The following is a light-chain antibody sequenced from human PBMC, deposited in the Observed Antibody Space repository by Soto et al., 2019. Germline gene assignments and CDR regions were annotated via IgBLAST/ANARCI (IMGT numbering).Light chain of an antibody. CDR2: KVF. Sequence: DVHLTQSPSTLSASIGDRVTITCRASQTVDPWLAWFQQKPGKAPKVLIYKVFTLASGAPSRFRASGYGTEFALTISSLQPDDFATQDGQQYDGNSPWTFGQGTKVEI. CDR3: QQYDGNSPWT. J-gene: IGKJ1*01. V-gene: IGKV1-5*03. CDR1: QTVDPW.